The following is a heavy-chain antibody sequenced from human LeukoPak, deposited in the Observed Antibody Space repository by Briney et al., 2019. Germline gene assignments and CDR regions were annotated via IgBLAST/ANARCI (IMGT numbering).Heavy chain of an antibody. V-gene: IGHV1-8*01. CDR2: MNPNSGNT. Sequence: ASVTVSCKASGYTFTSYDINWVRQATGQGLEWMGWMNPNSGNTGYAQKFQGRVTMTRNTSISTAYMELSSLRSEDTAVYYCARGEGYCSSTSCYEDDYWGQGTLVTVSS. CDR1: GYTFTSYD. CDR3: ARGEGYCSSTSCYEDDY. D-gene: IGHD2-2*01. J-gene: IGHJ4*02.